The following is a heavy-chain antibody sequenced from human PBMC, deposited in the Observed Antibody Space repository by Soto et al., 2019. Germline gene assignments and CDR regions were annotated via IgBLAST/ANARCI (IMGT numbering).Heavy chain of an antibody. V-gene: IGHV4-59*01. J-gene: IGHJ4*02. D-gene: IGHD4-17*01. Sequence: SETLSLTCTVSGGSISSYYWSWIRQPPGKGLEWIGYIYYSGSTNHNPSLKSRVTISVDTSKNQFSLKLSSVTAADTAVYYCARFKRHDYGDYYFDYWGQGTLVPSPQ. CDR3: ARFKRHDYGDYYFDY. CDR1: GGSISSYY. CDR2: IYYSGST.